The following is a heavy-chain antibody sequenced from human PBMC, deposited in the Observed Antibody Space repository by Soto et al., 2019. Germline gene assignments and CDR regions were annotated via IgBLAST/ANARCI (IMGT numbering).Heavy chain of an antibody. J-gene: IGHJ6*02. CDR1: GYTFSSYG. CDR3: AREGDVPDYYYGMDI. CDR2: ISGYNGKT. V-gene: IGHV1-18*01. Sequence: QGQLVQSGGEVKKPGASVKVSCKASGYTFSSYGISWVRQAPGQGLEWMGWISGYNGKTNYAQKVQDRVTMTTDTSTSTVYMQLRSLRSDDTAVYYCAREGDVPDYYYGMDIWGQGTTVTVSS. D-gene: IGHD3-16*01.